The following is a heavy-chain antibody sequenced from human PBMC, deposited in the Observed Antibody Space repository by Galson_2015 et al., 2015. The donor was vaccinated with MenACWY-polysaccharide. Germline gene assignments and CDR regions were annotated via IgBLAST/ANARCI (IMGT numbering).Heavy chain of an antibody. D-gene: IGHD2-2*01. CDR3: WVYCSSASCYSGMPS. J-gene: IGHJ4*02. Sequence: LRLSCAASGFTFSRYWMHWVRQAPGKGLVWDSVINSDGSRTTDADSVKGRFTTSRDNAKNTLYLQMNSLRAEDTAVYYCWVYCSSASCYSGMPSGGQGTLVTVSS. V-gene: IGHV3-74*01. CDR1: GFTFSRYW. CDR2: INSDGSRT.